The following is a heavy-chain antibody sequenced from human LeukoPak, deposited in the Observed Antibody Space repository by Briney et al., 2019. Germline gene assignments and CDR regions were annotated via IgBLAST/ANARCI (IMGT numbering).Heavy chain of an antibody. J-gene: IGHJ4*02. V-gene: IGHV4-59*01. CDR2: IYYSGST. CDR1: GDSISSYC. Sequence: SETLSLTCTVSGDSISSYCWSWIRQPPGKGLEWIGYIYYSGSTNYNPSLKSRVTISVDTSKNQFSLKLSSVTAADTAVYYCARWLQMGGDYFDYWGQGTLVTVSS. CDR3: ARWLQMGGDYFDY. D-gene: IGHD5-24*01.